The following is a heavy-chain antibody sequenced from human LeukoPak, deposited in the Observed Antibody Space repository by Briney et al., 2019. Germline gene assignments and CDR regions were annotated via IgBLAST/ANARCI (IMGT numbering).Heavy chain of an antibody. Sequence: GGSLRLSCAASGFTFSSYAMSWVRQAPGKGLEWVSATSGSGGSTYYADSVKGRFTISRDNSKNSLYLQMNSLRGEDTALYYCARWAGYCSGDSCYRLDYWGQGTLVTVSS. J-gene: IGHJ4*02. V-gene: IGHV3-23*01. CDR3: ARWAGYCSGDSCYRLDY. D-gene: IGHD2-15*01. CDR1: GFTFSSYA. CDR2: TSGSGGST.